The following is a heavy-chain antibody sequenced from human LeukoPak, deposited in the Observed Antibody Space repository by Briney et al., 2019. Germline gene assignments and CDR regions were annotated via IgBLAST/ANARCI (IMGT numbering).Heavy chain of an antibody. Sequence: PSETLSLTCTVSGGSMSGFFWTWIRQPPGRELEGIGSIYYSGSSTKSNPSLKSRVTISVDTSKSQFSLTLNSATAADTAVYYCARTSRHFYGSGTNLTPWPAGMDVWGQGTTVTVSS. CDR3: ARTSRHFYGSGTNLTPWPAGMDV. D-gene: IGHD3-10*01. V-gene: IGHV4-59*01. J-gene: IGHJ6*02. CDR2: IYYSGSST. CDR1: GGSMSGFF.